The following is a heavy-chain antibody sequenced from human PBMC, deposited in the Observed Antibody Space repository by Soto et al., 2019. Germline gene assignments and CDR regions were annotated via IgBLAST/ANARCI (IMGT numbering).Heavy chain of an antibody. Sequence: QLQLRESGAGLVKPSETLSLTCTVSGGSISSGAYSWTWIRQSPGKGLEWLGFIYQSGSTYYSPSLKSRISISIDKSKNQLSLNLRSVTAADTAVYYCARDNSGWSNSDCYLSGWFDPWGQGTLVTFSS. J-gene: IGHJ5*02. V-gene: IGHV4-30-2*06. CDR1: GGSISSGAYS. CDR3: ARDNSGWSNSDCYLSGWFDP. CDR2: IYQSGST. D-gene: IGHD3-3*01.